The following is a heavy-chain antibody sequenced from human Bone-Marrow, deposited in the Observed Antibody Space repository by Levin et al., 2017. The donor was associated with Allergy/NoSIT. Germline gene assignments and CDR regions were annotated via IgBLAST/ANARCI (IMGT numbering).Heavy chain of an antibody. CDR2: IGGSGGST. D-gene: IGHD4-17*01. CDR1: GFTYSSYA. CDR3: AKSSFGKRKPGSLWTTVTTFDLNYFDY. V-gene: IGHV3-23*01. Sequence: GGSLRLSCAASGFTYSSYAMSWVRQAPGKGLEWVSTIGGSGGSTYYADSVKGRFTISRDNSKNTLYLQMNSLRAEDTAVYYCAKSSFGKRKPGSLWTTVTTFDLNYFDYWGQGTLVTVSS. J-gene: IGHJ4*02.